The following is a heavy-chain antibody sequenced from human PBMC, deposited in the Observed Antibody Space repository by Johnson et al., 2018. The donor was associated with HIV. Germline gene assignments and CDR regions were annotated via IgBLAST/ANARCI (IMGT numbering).Heavy chain of an antibody. CDR1: GFTFSSYW. V-gene: IGHV3-7*05. J-gene: IGHJ3*02. CDR3: SRHSPRGRSGYDAFDI. Sequence: EVQLVESGGGLVQPGGSPRLSCAASGFTFSSYWMSWVRQAPGKGLEWVANIKQDGSEKYYVDSVKGRFTISRDNAKNSLYLQMNSLRAEDTAVYYCSRHSPRGRSGYDAFDIWGQGTIVTVSS. D-gene: IGHD5-12*01. CDR2: IKQDGSEK.